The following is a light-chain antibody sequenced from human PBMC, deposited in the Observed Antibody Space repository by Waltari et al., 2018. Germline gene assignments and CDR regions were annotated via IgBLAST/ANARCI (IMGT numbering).Light chain of an antibody. CDR3: SSSAGTNNKHVV. CDR2: EVT. CDR1: RPAGVDYQY. J-gene: IGLJ3*02. V-gene: IGLV2-8*01. Sequence: QSALPQPPSASGSPGQSVTFSCPGTRPAGVDYQYVARYQQHPGTAPKLMIYEVTRRPSGVPDRFSGSKSGNTASLTVSGLLADDEADYYCSSSAGTNNKHVVFGGGTKLTVL.